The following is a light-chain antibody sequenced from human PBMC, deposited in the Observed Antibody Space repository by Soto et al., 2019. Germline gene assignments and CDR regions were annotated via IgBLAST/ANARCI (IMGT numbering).Light chain of an antibody. CDR1: QSVSSD. V-gene: IGKV3-15*01. J-gene: IGKJ4*01. CDR3: QQYNDWPLT. CDR2: GAF. Sequence: EIVMTQSPATLSMVPWERATLSCRASQSVSSDLGWYQQKAGQAPRLLIHGAFIRAAGVPARFSGSGSGTEFTLTISSLQSEDSAVYYCQQYNDWPLTFGGGTKVDIK.